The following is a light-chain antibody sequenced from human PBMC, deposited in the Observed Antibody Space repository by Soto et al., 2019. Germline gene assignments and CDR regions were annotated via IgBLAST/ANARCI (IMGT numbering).Light chain of an antibody. J-gene: IGKJ2*01. CDR3: QQTYTTPYT. CDR1: QGISSY. CDR2: AAS. Sequence: DIQMTQSPSSLSASVGDRVTITCRASQGISSYLNWCQQKPGKAPKLLIYAASSFQGGVPSRFSASRSGTDFTLTTSSLQPEDFGTYYCQQTYTTPYTFGRGTKLEIK. V-gene: IGKV1-39*01.